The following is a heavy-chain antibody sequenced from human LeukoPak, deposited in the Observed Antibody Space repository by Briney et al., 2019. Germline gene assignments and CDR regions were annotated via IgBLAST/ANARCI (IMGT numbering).Heavy chain of an antibody. CDR2: IIPIFGTA. V-gene: IGHV1-69*06. Sequence: GASVKVSCKASGGTFSSYAISWVRQAPGQGLEWMGGIIPIFGTANYAQKFQGRVTITADKSTSTAYMELSSLRSEDTAVYYCARVRRYRVLWDYWGQGTLVTVSS. D-gene: IGHD3-16*01. J-gene: IGHJ4*02. CDR3: ARVRRYRVLWDY. CDR1: GGTFSSYA.